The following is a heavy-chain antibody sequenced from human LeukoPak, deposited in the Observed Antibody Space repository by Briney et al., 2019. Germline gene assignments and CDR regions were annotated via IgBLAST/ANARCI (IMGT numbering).Heavy chain of an antibody. V-gene: IGHV4-34*01. D-gene: IGHD4-11*01. CDR3: ARAILYSNYLRPRDSPIDY. CDR1: GGSFSGYY. J-gene: IGHJ4*02. Sequence: ASETLSLTCDVYGGSFSGYYWSWIRQPPGKGLEWIGEINHSGSTNYNPSLKSRVTISVDTSKNQFSLKLSSVTAADTAVYYCARAILYSNYLRPRDSPIDYWGQGTLVTVSS. CDR2: INHSGST.